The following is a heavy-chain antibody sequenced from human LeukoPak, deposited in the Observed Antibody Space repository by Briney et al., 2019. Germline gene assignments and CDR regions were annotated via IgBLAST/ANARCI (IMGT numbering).Heavy chain of an antibody. CDR2: IYPGDSDT. Sequence: KYGESLKISCKTSGYNFNTYWIGWVRQKPGKGLEWMGIIYPGDSDTKYSPPFEGQVTISADKSINTAYLQWSSLKASDTAMYYCARLPHYYGSGSYQTYNWFDPWGQGTLVTVSS. CDR1: GYNFNTYW. D-gene: IGHD3-10*01. CDR3: ARLPHYYGSGSYQTYNWFDP. J-gene: IGHJ5*02. V-gene: IGHV5-51*01.